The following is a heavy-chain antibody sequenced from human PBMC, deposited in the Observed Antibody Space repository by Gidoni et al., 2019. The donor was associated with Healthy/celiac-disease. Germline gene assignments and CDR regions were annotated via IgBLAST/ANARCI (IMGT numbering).Heavy chain of an antibody. J-gene: IGHJ5*02. CDR2: IYPGDSDT. Sequence: VQLVQSGAEVKKPVESLKISCTVYGYSFTSYWIGWVRQMPGKGLEWMGIIYPGDSDTRYSPAFQGQVTIVADKSISTAYLQWSSLKASDTAMYYGAGPDPQHTIVATTWGQGTLVTVSS. V-gene: IGHV5-51*01. CDR1: GYSFTSYW. D-gene: IGHD5-12*01. CDR3: AGPDPQHTIVATT.